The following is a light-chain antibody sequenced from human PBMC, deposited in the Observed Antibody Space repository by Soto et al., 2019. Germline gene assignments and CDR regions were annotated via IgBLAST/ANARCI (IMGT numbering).Light chain of an antibody. CDR3: AAWDGGLSRPL. J-gene: IGLJ3*02. V-gene: IGLV1-47*01. CDR2: ETN. CDR1: SSNIGNNH. Sequence: QSVLTQPPSASGTPGQRVTISCSGSSSNIGNNHVYWYQQLAGTAPKLLMSETNQRPSGVPNRFTASKYGSSASLAISGRRSEDEAAYYCAAWDGGLSRPLFGGGTKLTVL.